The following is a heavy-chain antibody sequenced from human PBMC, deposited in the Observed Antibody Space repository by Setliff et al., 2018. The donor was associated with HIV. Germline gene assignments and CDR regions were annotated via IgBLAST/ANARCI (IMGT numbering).Heavy chain of an antibody. Sequence: PSETLSLTCTVSGGSISSSSYYWGWIRQPPGKGLEWIGSINYSGSTYYNPSLKSRVSISVDTSKNQFSLKLSSVTAADTAVYFCARRARFCISATCYRYFDYWGLGTLVTVSS. V-gene: IGHV4-39*07. CDR3: ARRARFCISATCYRYFDY. CDR2: INYSGST. D-gene: IGHD3-9*01. J-gene: IGHJ4*02. CDR1: GGSISSSSYY.